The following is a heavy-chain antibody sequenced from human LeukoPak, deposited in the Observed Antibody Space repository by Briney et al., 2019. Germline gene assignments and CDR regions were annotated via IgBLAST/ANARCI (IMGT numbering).Heavy chain of an antibody. CDR1: GGTFISYA. CDR2: IIPIFGTA. D-gene: IGHD5-18*01. V-gene: IGHV1-69*06. CDR3: AKDLGRGYSYGIDY. Sequence: SVKVSCKASGGTFISYAISWVRQAPGQGLEWMGGIIPIFGTANYAQKFQGRVTITADKSTSTAYMELSSLRAEDTAVYYCAKDLGRGYSYGIDYWGQGTLVTVSS. J-gene: IGHJ4*02.